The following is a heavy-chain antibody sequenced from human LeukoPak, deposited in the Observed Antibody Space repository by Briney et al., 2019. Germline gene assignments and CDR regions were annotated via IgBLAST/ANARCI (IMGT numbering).Heavy chain of an antibody. Sequence: SETLSLTCTVSGGSISSGDYYWSWIRQPPGKGLEWIGYIYYSGSTYYNPSLKSRVTISVDTFKNQFSLKLSSVTAADTAVYYCARGIDDSSGYGAFDIWGQGTMVTVSS. V-gene: IGHV4-30-4*01. CDR3: ARGIDDSSGYGAFDI. D-gene: IGHD3-22*01. J-gene: IGHJ3*02. CDR2: IYYSGST. CDR1: GGSISSGDYY.